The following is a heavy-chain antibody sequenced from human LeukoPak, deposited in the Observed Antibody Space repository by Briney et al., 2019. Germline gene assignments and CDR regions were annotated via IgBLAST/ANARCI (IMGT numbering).Heavy chain of an antibody. CDR3: ARGRSMITFGGVLNY. D-gene: IGHD3-16*01. J-gene: IGHJ4*02. Sequence: GGSLRLSCAASGFTFSSNWTHWVRQAPGKGLVWVAVISYDGSSKYYADSVKGRFTISRDNSKNTLYLQMNSLRAEDTAVYYCARGRSMITFGGVLNYWGQGTLVTVSS. CDR2: ISYDGSSK. CDR1: GFTFSSNW. V-gene: IGHV3-30*03.